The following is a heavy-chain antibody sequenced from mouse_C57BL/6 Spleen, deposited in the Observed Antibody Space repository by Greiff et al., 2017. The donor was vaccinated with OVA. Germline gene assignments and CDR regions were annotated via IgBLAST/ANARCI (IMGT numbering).Heavy chain of an antibody. D-gene: IGHD1-1*01. CDR3: TRDYYGSRWYFDV. CDR2: LSSGGDYI. Sequence: EVKLMESGEGLVKPGGSLKLSCAASGFTFSSYAMSWFRQTPEKRLEWVAYLSSGGDYIYSADTVQGRFTISRANARNTLYLQMSSLKSEDTAMYYCTRDYYGSRWYFDVWGTGTTVTVSS. CDR1: GFTFSSYA. V-gene: IGHV5-9-1*02. J-gene: IGHJ1*03.